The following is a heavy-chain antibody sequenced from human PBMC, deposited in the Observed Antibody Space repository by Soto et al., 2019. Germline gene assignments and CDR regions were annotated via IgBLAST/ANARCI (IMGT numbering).Heavy chain of an antibody. J-gene: IGHJ2*01. CDR2: IYQSGST. V-gene: IGHV4-30-2*01. CDR3: AKTMAGGWYFDL. CDR1: GGSISSGGYS. D-gene: IGHD3-10*02. Sequence: QLQLQESGSGLVEPSQTLSLTCAVSGGSISSGGYSWSWIRQPPGKGLEWFGYIYQSGSTYYNPTLNRRVPISVDSSKNQFYLKLSSVTAADTAVYYCAKTMAGGWYFDLWGRGTLVTVSS.